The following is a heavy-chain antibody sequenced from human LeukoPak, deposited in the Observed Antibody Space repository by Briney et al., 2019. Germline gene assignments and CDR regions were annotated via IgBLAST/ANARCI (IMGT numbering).Heavy chain of an antibody. CDR1: GGSISSYY. CDR2: IYTSGGT. CDR3: ARAPSYNSARLDV. V-gene: IGHV4-4*07. J-gene: IGHJ6*02. Sequence: SETLSLTCTVSGGSISSYYCTWVRQPAGKGLEWIGRIYTSGGTNYNPSLKSRVTMSVDTSENRFSLKLTSVTAADTAVYYCARAPSYNSARLDVWGQGTTVTVSS. D-gene: IGHD1-1*01.